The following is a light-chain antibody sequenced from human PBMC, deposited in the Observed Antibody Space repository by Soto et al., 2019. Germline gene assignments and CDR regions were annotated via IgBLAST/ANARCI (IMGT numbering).Light chain of an antibody. V-gene: IGLV3-21*04. CDR3: QVWDSTSDPPV. CDR1: NIGSNT. Sequence: SYELIQPPSVSVAPGKTARISCGGNNIGSNTVHWYQQKPGQAPVLVIYYGSDRPSGIPERFSGSNSGNTATLTISRVEAGDGADYFCQVWDSTSDPPVFGGGTKLTVL. CDR2: YGS. J-gene: IGLJ2*01.